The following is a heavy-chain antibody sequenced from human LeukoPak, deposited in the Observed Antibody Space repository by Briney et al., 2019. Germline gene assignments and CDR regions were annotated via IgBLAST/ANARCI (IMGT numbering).Heavy chain of an antibody. CDR3: ARRMTGGNSIGAFDI. CDR2: IYYSGST. D-gene: IGHD2-21*02. V-gene: IGHV4-59*08. J-gene: IGHJ3*02. CDR1: GGSISSYY. Sequence: SETLSLTCTVSGGSISSYYWSWIRQPPGKGLEWIGYIYYSGSTNYNPSLKSRVTISVDTSKNQFSLKLSFVTAADTAVYYCARRMTGGNSIGAFDIWGQGTMVTVSS.